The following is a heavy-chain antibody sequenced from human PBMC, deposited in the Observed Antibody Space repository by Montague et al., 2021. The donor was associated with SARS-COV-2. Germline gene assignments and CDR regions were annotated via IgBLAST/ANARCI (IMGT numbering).Heavy chain of an antibody. CDR2: VYYSGST. Sequence: SETLSLTCTVSGGSISSSSYYWVWIRQPPGKGLEWIGSVYYSGSTYYNPSLRSLVTISVDTSKNQFSLKLSSVTAADTAVYYCARDGSFRLEILFGPRNYYYGMDVWGQGTTVTVSS. CDR3: ARDGSFRLEILFGPRNYYYGMDV. J-gene: IGHJ6*02. D-gene: IGHD3-16*01. CDR1: GGSISSSSYY. V-gene: IGHV4-39*07.